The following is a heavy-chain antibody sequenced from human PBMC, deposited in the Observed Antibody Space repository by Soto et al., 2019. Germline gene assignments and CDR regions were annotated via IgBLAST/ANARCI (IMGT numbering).Heavy chain of an antibody. Sequence: GASVKLSCEASGDTFTSYYMHWVRQAPRQGLEWMGIINPSGGSTSYAQKFQGRVTMTRDTSTSTVYMELSSLRSEDTAVYYCAREVHTGPYYYYGMDVWGQGTTVTVSS. J-gene: IGHJ6*02. D-gene: IGHD3-10*01. CDR2: INPSGGST. V-gene: IGHV1-46*01. CDR3: AREVHTGPYYYYGMDV. CDR1: GDTFTSYY.